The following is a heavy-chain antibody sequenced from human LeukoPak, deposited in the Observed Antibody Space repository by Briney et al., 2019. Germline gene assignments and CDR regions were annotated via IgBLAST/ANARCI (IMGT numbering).Heavy chain of an antibody. V-gene: IGHV1-8*01. CDR2: MNPNSGNT. D-gene: IGHD5-18*01. J-gene: IGHJ4*02. CDR1: GYTFTNYD. CDR3: ARGRGTAMVTYGDY. Sequence: ASVKVSCKPSGYTFTNYDINWVRQATGQGLEWMGWMNPNSGNTGYAQKFQGRVTMTRNTSISAAYMELSSLRSEDTAIYYCARGRGTAMVTYGDYRGQGTLVTVSS.